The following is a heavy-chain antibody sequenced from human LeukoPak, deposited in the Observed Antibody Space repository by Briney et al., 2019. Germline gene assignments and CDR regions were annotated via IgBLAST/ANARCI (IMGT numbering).Heavy chain of an antibody. CDR2: ISGSGGST. J-gene: IGHJ5*02. D-gene: IGHD3-10*01. V-gene: IGHV3-23*01. Sequence: PGGSLRLSCAASGFTFSSYAMSWVRQAPGKGLEWVSAISGSGGSTYYADSVKGRFTISRDNSKNSLYLQMNSLRAEDTAVYYCAREVPPETERRLLWFGELLYWFDPWGQGTLVTVSS. CDR1: GFTFSSYA. CDR3: AREVPPETERRLLWFGELLYWFDP.